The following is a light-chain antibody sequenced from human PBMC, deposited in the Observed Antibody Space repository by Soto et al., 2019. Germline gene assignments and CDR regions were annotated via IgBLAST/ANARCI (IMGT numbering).Light chain of an antibody. J-gene: IGLJ1*01. CDR1: SSDVGGENY. Sequence: QSVLTQPASVSGSPGQSITISCTGTSSDVGGENYVSWYQQHPGRAPKLMIYDVSNRPSGVPARFSVSKSDTSASLAITGLQPEDEADYYCQSYDSSLSGSYVFGTGTKVTVL. CDR3: QSYDSSLSGSYV. V-gene: IGLV2-14*03. CDR2: DVS.